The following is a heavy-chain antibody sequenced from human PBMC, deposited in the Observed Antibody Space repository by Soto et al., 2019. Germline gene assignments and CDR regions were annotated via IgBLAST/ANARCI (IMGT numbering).Heavy chain of an antibody. CDR2: IYHSGST. V-gene: IGHV4-4*02. CDR3: ARVLESRTGLDY. Sequence: SETLSLTCAVSSGSISSSNWWSWVRQPPGKGLEWIGEIYHSGSTNYNPSLKSRVTISVDKSKNQFSLKLSSVTAADTAVYYCARVLESRTGLDYWGQGTLVTVSS. J-gene: IGHJ4*02. CDR1: SGSISSSNW.